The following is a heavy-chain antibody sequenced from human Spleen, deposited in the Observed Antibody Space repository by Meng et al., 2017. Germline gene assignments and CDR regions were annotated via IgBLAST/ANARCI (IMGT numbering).Heavy chain of an antibody. D-gene: IGHD5-18*01. V-gene: IGHV4-34*01. CDR1: GGSFSDYY. CDR2: INHSGST. J-gene: IGHJ6*02. CDR3: ARVENVDTATVVYYYYGMDV. Sequence: GSLRLSCVVSGGSFSDYYWSWIRQPPGKGLEWIGEINHSGSTNYNPSLESRATISVDTSQNNLSLKLSSVTAADSAVYYCARVENVDTATVVYYYYGMDVWGQGTTVTVSS.